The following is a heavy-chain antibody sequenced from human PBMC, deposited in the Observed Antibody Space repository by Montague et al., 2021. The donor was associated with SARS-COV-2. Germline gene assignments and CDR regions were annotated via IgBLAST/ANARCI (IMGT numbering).Heavy chain of an antibody. CDR3: VVGGDSAKAGAY. Sequence: SETLSLTCTVSGGSIANSHKYWGWVRQPPGKGLEWIGSVLYTGTPYDHPSLTARVTISLDTSKNQFSLKMYSVTAADTATYFCVVGGDSAKAGAYWGQGTLVTVSS. CDR1: GGSIANSHKY. D-gene: IGHD3-16*01. J-gene: IGHJ4*02. V-gene: IGHV4-39*07. CDR2: VLYTGTP.